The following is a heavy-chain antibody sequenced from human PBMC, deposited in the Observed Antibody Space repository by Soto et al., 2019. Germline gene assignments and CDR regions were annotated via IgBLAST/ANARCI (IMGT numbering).Heavy chain of an antibody. CDR1: GFTFSSYA. CDR3: AREGSIAARPSRAYYYYYGMDV. D-gene: IGHD6-6*01. J-gene: IGHJ6*02. CDR2: ISYDGGNK. V-gene: IGHV3-30-3*01. Sequence: PGGSLRLSCAASGFTFSSYAMHWVRQAPGKGLEWVAVISYDGGNKYYADSVKGRFTISRDNSKNTLYLQMNSLRAEDTAVYYCAREGSIAARPSRAYYYYYGMDVWGQGTTVTVSS.